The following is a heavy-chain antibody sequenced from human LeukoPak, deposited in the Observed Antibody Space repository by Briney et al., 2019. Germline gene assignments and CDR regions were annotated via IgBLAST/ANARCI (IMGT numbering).Heavy chain of an antibody. CDR3: ARAPRGGYYYYYYMDV. Sequence: GGSLRLSCAASGFTFSSYLMHWVRQAPGKGLVWVSRINTDGSTTNYADSVKGRFTISRDNAKNSLYLQMNSLRAEDTAVYYCARAPRGGYYYYYYMDVWGKGTTVTVSS. CDR1: GFTFSSYL. CDR2: INTDGSTT. J-gene: IGHJ6*03. V-gene: IGHV3-74*01.